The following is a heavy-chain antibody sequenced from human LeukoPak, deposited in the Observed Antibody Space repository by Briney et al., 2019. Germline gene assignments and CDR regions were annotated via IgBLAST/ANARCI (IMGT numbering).Heavy chain of an antibody. J-gene: IGHJ3*02. Sequence: ASVKVSCKASGYTFTSYDINWVRQATGRGLEWMGWMNPNSGNTGYAQKFQGRVTMTRNTSISTAYMELSSPRSEDTAVYYCAREGAARAFDIWGQGTMVTVSS. CDR3: AREGAARAFDI. D-gene: IGHD1-26*01. CDR2: MNPNSGNT. V-gene: IGHV1-8*01. CDR1: GYTFTSYD.